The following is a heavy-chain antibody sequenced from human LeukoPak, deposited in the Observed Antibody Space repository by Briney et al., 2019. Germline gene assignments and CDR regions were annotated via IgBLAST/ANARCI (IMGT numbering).Heavy chain of an antibody. CDR2: IIPIFRTA. V-gene: IGHV1-69*13. Sequence: ASVKVSCKASGYTFADYYMHWVRQAPGQGLEWMGGIIPIFRTATYAQKFRGRVTITADESMSTAYMELSSLRSEDTAVYYCARSQRAGYNVYHFDYWGQGTLVTVSS. CDR1: GYTFADYY. D-gene: IGHD5-24*01. J-gene: IGHJ4*02. CDR3: ARSQRAGYNVYHFDY.